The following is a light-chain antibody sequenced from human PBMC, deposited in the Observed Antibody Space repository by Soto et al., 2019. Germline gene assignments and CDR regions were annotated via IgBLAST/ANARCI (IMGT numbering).Light chain of an antibody. Sequence: EIVMTQSPATLSVSTGERATLSCRASQSVNYNLSLSQQRPGHAPTLLIFGASTRATGIPARFSGSGSATEFTLTISSLQSADFAVYYCQQYNNWTPITFGQGTRLEIK. V-gene: IGKV3-15*01. CDR3: QQYNNWTPIT. J-gene: IGKJ5*01. CDR1: QSVNYN. CDR2: GAS.